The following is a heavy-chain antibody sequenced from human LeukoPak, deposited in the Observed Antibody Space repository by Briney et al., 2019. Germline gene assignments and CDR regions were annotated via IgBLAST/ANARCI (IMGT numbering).Heavy chain of an antibody. V-gene: IGHV3-23*01. CDR2: ISGSGGST. J-gene: IGHJ5*02. CDR3: AKDLGHKNCDSSGYPNWFDP. D-gene: IGHD3-22*01. Sequence: GGSLRLSCAASGFTFSSYAMSWVRQAPGKGLEWVSAISGSGGSTYYADSVKGRFTISRDNSKNTLYLQMNSLRAEDTAVYYCAKDLGHKNCDSSGYPNWFDPWGQGTLVTVSS. CDR1: GFTFSSYA.